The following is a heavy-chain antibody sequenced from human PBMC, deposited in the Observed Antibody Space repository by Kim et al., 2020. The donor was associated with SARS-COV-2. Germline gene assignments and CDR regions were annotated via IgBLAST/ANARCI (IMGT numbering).Heavy chain of an antibody. CDR1: GGTFSRYA. D-gene: IGHD5-12*01. CDR2: IIPIFGTA. J-gene: IGHJ6*02. CDR3: ARDGRTRDGYNYDYYYYGMDV. Sequence: SVKVSCKASGGTFSRYAISWVRQAPEQGLEWMGGIIPIFGTANYAQKFQGRVTITADESTSTAYMELSSLRSEDTAVYYCARDGRTRDGYNYDYYYYGMDVWGQGTTVTVSS. V-gene: IGHV1-69*13.